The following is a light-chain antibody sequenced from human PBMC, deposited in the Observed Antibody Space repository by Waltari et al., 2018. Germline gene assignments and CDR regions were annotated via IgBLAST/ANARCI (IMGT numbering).Light chain of an antibody. J-gene: IGKJ1*01. Sequence: DIQMTQSPSSLSASVGDRVTITCRASQTISSYLNWYQQKPGKAPNLLIYAASSLQRGVPSRFSGSGSGRDFTLIITSLQPEDFATYYCQESYSFTRTFGQGTKVEIK. CDR2: AAS. V-gene: IGKV1-39*01. CDR3: QESYSFTRT. CDR1: QTISSY.